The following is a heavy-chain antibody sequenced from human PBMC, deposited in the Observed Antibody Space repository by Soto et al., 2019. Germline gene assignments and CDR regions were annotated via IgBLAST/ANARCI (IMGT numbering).Heavy chain of an antibody. Sequence: SETLSLTCVVSGHSINSGFYWGWIRQSPGKGLEWIGSVYQSGTANYNPSFYNPSLKSRVAISVDTSENQFSMSLSSVTAADTAVYFCTSCTSTSCYPPWGLRNFDHWGQGAPVPVSS. CDR1: GHSINSGFY. CDR3: TSCTSTSCYPPWGLRNFDH. J-gene: IGHJ4*02. D-gene: IGHD2-2*01. CDR2: VYQSGTA. V-gene: IGHV4-38-2*01.